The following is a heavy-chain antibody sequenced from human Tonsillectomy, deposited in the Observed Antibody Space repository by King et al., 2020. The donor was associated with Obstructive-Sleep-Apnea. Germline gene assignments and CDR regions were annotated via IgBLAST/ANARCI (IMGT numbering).Heavy chain of an antibody. CDR1: GFTFSSYA. J-gene: IGHJ4*02. CDR2: ISGSGGST. CDR3: ASHPRITMIVVVKNFDY. V-gene: IGHV3-23*04. Sequence: VQLVESGGGLVQPGGSLRLSCAASGFTFSSYAMSWVRQAPGKGLEWVSAISGSGGSTYYADSVKGRFTISRDNSKNTLYLQMNSLRAEDTAVYYCASHPRITMIVVVKNFDYWGQGTLVTVSS. D-gene: IGHD3-22*01.